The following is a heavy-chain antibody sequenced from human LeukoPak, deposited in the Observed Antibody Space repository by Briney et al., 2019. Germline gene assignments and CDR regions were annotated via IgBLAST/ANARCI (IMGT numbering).Heavy chain of an antibody. CDR3: ARDVDYYDSSDGGWFDP. J-gene: IGHJ5*02. V-gene: IGHV4-34*09. Sequence: PSETLSLTCAVYGGSFSGYYWSWIRQPPGKGLEWIGYIYYSGSTYYNPSLKSRVTISVDTSKNQFSLKLSSVTAADTAVYYCARDVDYYDSSDGGWFDPWGQGTLVTVSS. CDR1: GGSFSGYY. D-gene: IGHD3-22*01. CDR2: IYYSGST.